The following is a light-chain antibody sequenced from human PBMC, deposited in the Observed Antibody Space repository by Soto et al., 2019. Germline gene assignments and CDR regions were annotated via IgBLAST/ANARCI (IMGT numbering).Light chain of an antibody. CDR3: QQYDTSPLT. CDR1: QSVSSSF. V-gene: IGKV3-20*01. J-gene: IGKJ4*01. Sequence: EIVWTQSPGTLSLSPGERATLSCRASQSVSSSFLAWYQQKPGKASRLLIYGASSRPTGIPDRFSGSGSGTDFTLTISRLEPEDFAVYYCQQYDTSPLTFGGGNKVEIK. CDR2: GAS.